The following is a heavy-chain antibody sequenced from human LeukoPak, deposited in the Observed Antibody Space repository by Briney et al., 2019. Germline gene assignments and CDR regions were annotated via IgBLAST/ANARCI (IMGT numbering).Heavy chain of an antibody. CDR1: GGSISSGDYY. J-gene: IGHJ4*02. D-gene: IGHD3-22*01. Sequence: PSQTLSLTCTVSGGSISSGDYYWSWIRQHPGKGLEWIGYIYYSGSTYYNPSLKSRVTISVDTSKNQFSLKLSSVTAADTAVYYCARDGRDSSGPTPFDYWGQGTLVTVSS. V-gene: IGHV4-31*03. CDR3: ARDGRDSSGPTPFDY. CDR2: IYYSGST.